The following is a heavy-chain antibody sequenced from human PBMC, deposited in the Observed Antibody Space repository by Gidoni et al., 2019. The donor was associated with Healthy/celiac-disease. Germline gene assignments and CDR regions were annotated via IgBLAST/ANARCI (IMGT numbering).Heavy chain of an antibody. CDR2: ISSSSSTI. CDR3: ARDGRSSGWYRVGYFDY. V-gene: IGHV3-48*01. D-gene: IGHD6-19*01. CDR1: GFTFISYS. Sequence: EVQLVASGGGLVQPGGSLRLSRAAPGFTFISYSMTWVRQAPGKGLVGVSYISSSSSTIYYAYSVKGRFTISRDNAKNSLYLQMNSLGAEDTAVYYCARDGRSSGWYRVGYFDYWGQGTLVTVSS. J-gene: IGHJ4*02.